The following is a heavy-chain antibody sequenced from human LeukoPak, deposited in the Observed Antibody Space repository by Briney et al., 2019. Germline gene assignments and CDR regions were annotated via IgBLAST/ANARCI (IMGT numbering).Heavy chain of an antibody. V-gene: IGHV1-69*13. CDR3: ASGSYGSGFYLWFDP. J-gene: IGHJ5*02. CDR1: GGSFSTKA. CDR2: IIPIFGSA. Sequence: ASVKVSCKASGGSFSTKAIAGLRQPPGQGLEWMGGIIPIFGSANYSQKYHGRVRFNADESTSTAYMELRSLKSEDAAVYYCASGSYGSGFYLWFDPWGQGTQVTVSS. D-gene: IGHD3-10*01.